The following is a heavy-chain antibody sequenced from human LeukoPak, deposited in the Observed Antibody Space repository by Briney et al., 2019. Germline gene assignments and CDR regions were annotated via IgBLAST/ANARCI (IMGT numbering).Heavy chain of an antibody. Sequence: SETLSLTCAVYGGSFSGYYWSWIRQPPGKGLEWIGEINHSGSTNYNPSLKSRVTISVDTPKNQFSLKLSSVTAADTAVYYCARGTYYYGSGSGYYYYYGMDVWGQGTTVTVSS. CDR3: ARGTYYYGSGSGYYYYYGMDV. CDR1: GGSFSGYY. CDR2: INHSGST. D-gene: IGHD3-10*01. J-gene: IGHJ6*02. V-gene: IGHV4-34*01.